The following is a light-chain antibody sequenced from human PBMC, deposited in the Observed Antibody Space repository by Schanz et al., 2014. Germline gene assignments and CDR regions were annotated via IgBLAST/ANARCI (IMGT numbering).Light chain of an antibody. CDR1: RSDVGAYNH. CDR2: DVT. V-gene: IGLV2-14*01. Sequence: QSVLTQPASVSGSPGQSITISCTGTRSDVGAYNHVSWYQQHPGKAPKLMIYDVTNRPSGVSNRFSGSKSGNTASLTISGLQAEDEADYYCSSYAGSNNLVFGGGTKVTVL. CDR3: SSYAGSNNLV. J-gene: IGLJ2*01.